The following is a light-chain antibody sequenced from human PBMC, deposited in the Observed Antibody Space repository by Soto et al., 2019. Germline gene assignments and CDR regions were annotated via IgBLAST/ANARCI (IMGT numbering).Light chain of an antibody. CDR1: QSVSSSY. CDR3: QQYGSSPLFT. V-gene: IGKV3-20*01. CDR2: GAS. Sequence: EMVLSQSPGTLSLSPGERATLSCRASQSVSSSYVAWYQQKPGQAPRLLIYGASIRATSIADRFSGSWSGTDFTLTISRLEPEDFAVYYCQQYGSSPLFTFGPGTKVDIK. J-gene: IGKJ3*01.